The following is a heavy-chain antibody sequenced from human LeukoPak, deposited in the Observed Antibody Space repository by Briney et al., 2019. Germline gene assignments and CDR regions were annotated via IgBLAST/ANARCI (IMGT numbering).Heavy chain of an antibody. V-gene: IGHV3-64*01. CDR2: ISSNGGST. CDR3: ARAAYYDFWSGYPDYYYYYMDV. Sequence: GGSLRLSCAASGFTFRNYAMHWVRQAPGKGLEYVSAISSNGGSTYYANSVKGRFTISRDNSKNTLYLQMCSLRAEDMAVYYCARAAYYDFWSGYPDYYYYYMDVWGKGTTVTVSS. CDR1: GFTFRNYA. J-gene: IGHJ6*03. D-gene: IGHD3-3*01.